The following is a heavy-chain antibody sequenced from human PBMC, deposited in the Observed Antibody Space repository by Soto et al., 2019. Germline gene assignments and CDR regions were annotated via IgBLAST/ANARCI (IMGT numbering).Heavy chain of an antibody. J-gene: IGHJ4*02. CDR3: ARRTEGYFGY. Sequence: AISGSGGSTYYADSVKGRFTISRDNSKNTLYLEMNSLRAEDTAVYYCARRTEGYFGYWGQGALVTVSS. V-gene: IGHV3-23*01. CDR2: ISGSGGST.